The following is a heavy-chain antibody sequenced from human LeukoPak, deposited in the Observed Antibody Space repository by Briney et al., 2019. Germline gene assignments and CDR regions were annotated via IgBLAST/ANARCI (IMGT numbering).Heavy chain of an antibody. Sequence: SQTLSLTCTVSGDSISSDTYYCSWFRQPPGKGLEWIGYIYYSGSTYYNPSLKSRLTISVDTSKNQFSLKLSSVTAADTAVYYCAARIAARPEVDYWGQGTLVTVSS. CDR1: GDSISSDTYY. V-gene: IGHV4-30-4*01. CDR3: AARIAARPEVDY. J-gene: IGHJ4*02. CDR2: IYYSGST. D-gene: IGHD6-6*01.